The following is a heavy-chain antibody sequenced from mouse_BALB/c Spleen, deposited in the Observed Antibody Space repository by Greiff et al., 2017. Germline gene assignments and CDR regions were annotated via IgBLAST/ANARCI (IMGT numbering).Heavy chain of an antibody. CDR3: ARRQLGAGYAMDY. CDR2: IYPGDGDT. J-gene: IGHJ4*01. D-gene: IGHD3-2*01. Sequence: QVQLQQSGPELVKPGASVKISCKASGYAFSSSWMNWVKQRPGQGLEWIGRIYPGDGDTNYNGKFKGKATLTADKSSSTAYMQLSSLTSVDSAVYFCARRQLGAGYAMDYWGQGTSVTVSS. CDR1: GYAFSSSW. V-gene: IGHV1-82*01.